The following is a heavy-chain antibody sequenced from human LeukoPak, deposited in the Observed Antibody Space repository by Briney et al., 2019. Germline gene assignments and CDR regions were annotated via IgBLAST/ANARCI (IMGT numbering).Heavy chain of an antibody. J-gene: IGHJ5*02. CDR2: IYSGGST. V-gene: IGHV3-53*01. D-gene: IGHD6-13*01. Sequence: GGSLRLSCAASGFTVSSNYMSWVRQAPGKGLEWVSVIYSGGSTYYADSVKGRFTISRDNSKNTLYLQMNSLRAEDTAVYYCASVAAAGTHHGFDPWGQGALVTVSS. CDR3: ASVAAAGTHHGFDP. CDR1: GFTVSSNY.